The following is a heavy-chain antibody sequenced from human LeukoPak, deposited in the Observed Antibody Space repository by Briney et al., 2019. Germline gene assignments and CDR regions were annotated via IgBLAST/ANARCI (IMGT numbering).Heavy chain of an antibody. CDR3: ARTSSWGSTAPFDY. D-gene: IGHD7-27*01. J-gene: IGHJ4*02. CDR1: GGSLSSNSYY. CDR2: IYGST. Sequence: SETLSLTCTVSGGSLSSNSYYWGWIRQPPGKGLEWIGGIYGSTYYNPSLRSRVTISVDTSKNQFPLKLSSVTAVDTAVYYCARTSSWGSTAPFDYWGQGTLVTVSS. V-gene: IGHV4-39*01.